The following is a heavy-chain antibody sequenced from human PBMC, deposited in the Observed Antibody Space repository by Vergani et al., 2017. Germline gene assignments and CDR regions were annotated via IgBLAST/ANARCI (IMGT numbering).Heavy chain of an antibody. J-gene: IGHJ4*02. D-gene: IGHD1-7*01. V-gene: IGHV3-23*01. CDR2: ISGSGGST. CDR3: ATVRNWNSAVTLDY. Sequence: EVQLLESGGGLVQPGGSLRLSCAASGFTFSSYAMSWVRQSPGKGLEWVSDISGSGGSTYYADSVKGRFTISRDNSKNTLYLQMNSLRAEDTAVYYCATVRNWNSAVTLDYWGQGTLVTVSS. CDR1: GFTFSSYA.